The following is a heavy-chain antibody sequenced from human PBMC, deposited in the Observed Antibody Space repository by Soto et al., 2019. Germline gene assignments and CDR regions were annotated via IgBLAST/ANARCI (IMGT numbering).Heavy chain of an antibody. Sequence: QVQLVQSEGEVRQPWASVKVSCRASGYAFTSYGIIWVRQAPGQGVEWMGYISPNSGVTTYAQKLQGRLTMTTDTSTSTACMELRSLSSDDTAVYYCVREMWTRSGPQNCFDYWGLGALVTVSS. V-gene: IGHV1-18*01. J-gene: IGHJ4*02. CDR1: GYAFTSYG. CDR3: VREMWTRSGPQNCFDY. CDR2: ISPNSGVT. D-gene: IGHD6-25*01.